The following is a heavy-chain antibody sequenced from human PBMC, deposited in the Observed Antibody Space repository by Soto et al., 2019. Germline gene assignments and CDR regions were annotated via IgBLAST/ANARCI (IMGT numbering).Heavy chain of an antibody. D-gene: IGHD3-16*01. Sequence: QVQLVQSGAELKKPGASVKVSCKTSGYTFSNYAISWVRQAPGQGLEWMGWISSYNSNNGDTKSAQMLQGRVTVTTDTSTATAYMELRSLRSDDTAMYYCARASWAPRSNDGFDIWGQGTMVTVSS. V-gene: IGHV1-18*04. CDR3: ARASWAPRSNDGFDI. J-gene: IGHJ3*02. CDR2: ISSYNSNNGDT. CDR1: GYTFSNYA.